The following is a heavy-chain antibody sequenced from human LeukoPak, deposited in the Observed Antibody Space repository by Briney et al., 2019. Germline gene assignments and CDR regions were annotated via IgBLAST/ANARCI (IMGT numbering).Heavy chain of an antibody. CDR1: GFTFSSSA. CDR3: ARVQILWLKAGAFDI. J-gene: IGHJ3*02. Sequence: PGRSLRLSCAASGFTFSSSAMSWVRQAPGKGLEWLSTISGGGGSTYYADSVKGRFTISRDNSKNTLYLHMKSLRAEDTAVYYCARVQILWLKAGAFDIWGQGTMVTVSS. CDR2: ISGGGGST. V-gene: IGHV3-23*01. D-gene: IGHD5-18*01.